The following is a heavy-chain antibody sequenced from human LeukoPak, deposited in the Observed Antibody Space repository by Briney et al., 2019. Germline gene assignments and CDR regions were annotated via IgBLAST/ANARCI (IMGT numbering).Heavy chain of an antibody. V-gene: IGHV3-23*01. D-gene: IGHD5-24*01. J-gene: IGHJ4*02. CDR1: GFTFSSYA. CDR3: AKDLRGYNFGAFDY. CDR2: ITGSGSST. Sequence: PGGSLRLSCAASGFTFSSYAMSWVRQAPGKGLEWVSAITGSGSSTYYADSVKGRFTISRDNSKNTLYLQMNSLRAEDTAVYYCAKDLRGYNFGAFDYWGQGTLVTVSS.